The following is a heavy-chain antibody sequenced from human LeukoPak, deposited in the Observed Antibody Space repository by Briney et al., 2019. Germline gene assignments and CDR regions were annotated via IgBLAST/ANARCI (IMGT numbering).Heavy chain of an antibody. D-gene: IGHD3-16*01. J-gene: IGHJ4*02. CDR3: ARESGGYFDY. Sequence: SVKVSCKASGGTFSSYAISWARQAPGQGLEWMGGIIPIFGSANYAQKFQGRVTITADESTSTAYMELSSLRSDDTAVYYCARESGGYFDYWGQGSLVTVSS. CDR2: IIPIFGSA. V-gene: IGHV1-69*13. CDR1: GGTFSSYA.